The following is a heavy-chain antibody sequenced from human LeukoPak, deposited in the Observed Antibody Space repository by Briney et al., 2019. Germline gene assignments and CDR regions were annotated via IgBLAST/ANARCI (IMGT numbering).Heavy chain of an antibody. J-gene: IGHJ5*02. CDR2: INPSGGST. CDR3: ARGLTSSSSFFYNCFDP. V-gene: IGHV1-46*01. Sequence: ASVKVSCKASGYTFTSYYKHWVRQAPGQGLEWMGIINPSGGSTSYAQKFQGRVTMTRDMSTSTVYMELSSLRSDDTAGYYCARGLTSSSSFFYNCFDPWGQGTLVTVPS. D-gene: IGHD6-6*01. CDR1: GYTFTSYY.